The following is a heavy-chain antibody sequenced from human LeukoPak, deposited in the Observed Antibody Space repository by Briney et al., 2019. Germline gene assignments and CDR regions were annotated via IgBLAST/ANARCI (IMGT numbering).Heavy chain of an antibody. CDR2: IYPGDSDT. V-gene: IGHV5-51*01. CDR3: ARRLVGATTTYFDY. CDR1: GYSFTNYW. J-gene: IGHJ4*02. Sequence: GESLKIFXKGSGYSFTNYWIGWVRQMPGKGLEWMGTIYPGDSDTRYSPSFQGQVTISSDKSISTAYLQWSSLKASDTAMYYCARRLVGATTTYFDYWGQGTLVTVSS. D-gene: IGHD1-26*01.